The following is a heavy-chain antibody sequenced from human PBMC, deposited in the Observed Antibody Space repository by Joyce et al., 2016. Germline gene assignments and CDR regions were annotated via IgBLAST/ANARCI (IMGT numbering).Heavy chain of an antibody. V-gene: IGHV3-15*01. CDR2: IKSKANGETT. Sequence: SGFPFSNAWMTWIRQAPGKGLEWVGFIKSKANGETTRYGAPVKGRFTISRDDSKSIVYLQMNILKSDDTAVYYCGGWRIWGQGTLVTVSS. D-gene: IGHD3-16*01. J-gene: IGHJ4*02. CDR3: GGWRI. CDR1: GFPFSNAW.